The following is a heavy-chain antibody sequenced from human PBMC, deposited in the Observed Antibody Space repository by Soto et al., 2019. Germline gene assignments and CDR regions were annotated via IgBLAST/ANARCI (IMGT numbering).Heavy chain of an antibody. V-gene: IGHV3-53*01. Sequence: GGSLRLSCAASGFTVSSNYMSWVRQAPGKGLEWVSVIYSGGSTYYADSVKGRFTISRDNSKNTLYLQMNSLRAEDTAVYYCASLDPVAAGHDYYGMDVWGQGTTVTVSS. J-gene: IGHJ6*02. CDR3: ASLDPVAAGHDYYGMDV. CDR1: GFTVSSNY. D-gene: IGHD6-13*01. CDR2: IYSGGST.